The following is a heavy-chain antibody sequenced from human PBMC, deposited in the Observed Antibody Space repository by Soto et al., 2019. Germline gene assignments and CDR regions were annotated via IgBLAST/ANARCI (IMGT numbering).Heavy chain of an antibody. Sequence: GESLKISCNGSGYSFTIYCIGLVRQMPGKGLEWMGIIYPGDSDTRYSPSFQGQVTISADKSISTAYLQWSSLKASDTAMYYCARLVCSSTSCYTRGHYYYYYGMDVWGQGTTVTV. D-gene: IGHD2-2*02. CDR1: GYSFTIYC. J-gene: IGHJ6*02. V-gene: IGHV5-51*01. CDR3: ARLVCSSTSCYTRGHYYYYYGMDV. CDR2: IYPGDSDT.